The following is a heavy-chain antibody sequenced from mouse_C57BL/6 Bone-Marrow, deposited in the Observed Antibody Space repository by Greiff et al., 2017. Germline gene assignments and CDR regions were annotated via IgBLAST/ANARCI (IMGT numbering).Heavy chain of an antibody. CDR1: GYTFTSYW. Sequence: QVQLKQPGAELVKPGASVKLSCKASGYTFTSYWMHWVKQRPGQGLEWIGMIHPNSGSTNYNEKFKSKATLTVDKSSSTAYMQLSSLTSEDSAVDYCARGGYNGGFAYWGQGTRVTVSA. CDR2: IHPNSGST. V-gene: IGHV1-64*01. J-gene: IGHJ3*01. CDR3: ARGGYNGGFAY. D-gene: IGHD1-3*01.